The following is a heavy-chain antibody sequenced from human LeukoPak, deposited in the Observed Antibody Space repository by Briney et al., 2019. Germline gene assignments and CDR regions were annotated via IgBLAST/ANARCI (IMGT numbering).Heavy chain of an antibody. V-gene: IGHV1-69*13. Sequence: SVKVSCKASGGTFSSYAISWVRQAPGQGLEWMAGIIPIFGTSNYAQKFQGRVTITADESTSTAYMELSSLRSEDTAVYYGAIFPRKSPKIVAAPFDYWGQGTPVTVSS. CDR3: AIFPRKSPKIVAAPFDY. CDR1: GGTFSSYA. J-gene: IGHJ4*01. D-gene: IGHD1-26*01. CDR2: IIPIFGTS.